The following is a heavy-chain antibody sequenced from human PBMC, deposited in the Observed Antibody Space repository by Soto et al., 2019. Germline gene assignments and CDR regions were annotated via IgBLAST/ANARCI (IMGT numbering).Heavy chain of an antibody. CDR2: IYPADSDS. J-gene: IGHJ4*02. D-gene: IGHD2-8*01. V-gene: IGHV5-51*01. Sequence: GESLKISCXGSGYNFTSNWIGWVRQMPGKGLEWMGIIYPADSDSKYSPSFQGQVTISADKSISTAYLQWSSLKAPDTAMYYCARNGARGSFDYWGQGTLVTVSS. CDR3: ARNGARGSFDY. CDR1: GYNFTSNW.